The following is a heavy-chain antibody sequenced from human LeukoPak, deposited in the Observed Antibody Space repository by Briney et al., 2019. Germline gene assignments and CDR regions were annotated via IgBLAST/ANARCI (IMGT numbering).Heavy chain of an antibody. D-gene: IGHD3-10*01. CDR2: MYTSGSI. J-gene: IGHJ4*02. CDR1: GGSISNYY. V-gene: IGHV4-4*07. Sequence: PSETLSLTCTVSGGSISNYYWSWIRQPAGKGLEWIGRMYTSGSINYNPSLKSRVTMSLDTSKNQFSLKLSSVTAADTAIYYCARDYHGDGSAWGQGTLVTVSS. CDR3: ARDYHGDGSA.